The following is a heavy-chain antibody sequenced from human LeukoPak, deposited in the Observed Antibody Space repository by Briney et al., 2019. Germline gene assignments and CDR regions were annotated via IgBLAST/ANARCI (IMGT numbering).Heavy chain of an antibody. D-gene: IGHD3-10*01. CDR2: MNPNSGNT. CDR3: ARLRSYDFIRITMVRGVDFDY. Sequence: GESLKISCKASGYTFTSYDINWVRQATGQGLEWMGWMNPNSGNTGYAQKLQGRVTMTRNTSISTAYMELSSLRSEDTAVYYCARLRSYDFIRITMVRGVDFDYWGQGTLVTVSS. J-gene: IGHJ4*02. CDR1: GYTFTSYD. V-gene: IGHV1-8*01.